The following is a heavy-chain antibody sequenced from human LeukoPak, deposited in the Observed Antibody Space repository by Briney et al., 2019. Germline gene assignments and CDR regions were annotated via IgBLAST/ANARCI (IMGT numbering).Heavy chain of an antibody. Sequence: GGSLRLSCAASGFTLSNYWMHWVRQAPGKGLVWVSRINSDGINTSYADSVKGRFTISRDNAKNTLNLQMNSLRAEDTAVYYCARLLDDAFDIWGQGTMVTVSS. CDR2: INSDGINT. CDR1: GFTLSNYW. CDR3: ARLLDDAFDI. D-gene: IGHD2/OR15-2a*01. V-gene: IGHV3-74*01. J-gene: IGHJ3*02.